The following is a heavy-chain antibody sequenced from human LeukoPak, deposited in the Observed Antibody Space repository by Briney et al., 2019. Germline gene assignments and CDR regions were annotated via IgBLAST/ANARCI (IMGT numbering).Heavy chain of an antibody. Sequence: PGGSLRLSCAASGFTFSNAWMSWVRQAPGKGLEWISSITSSSSSIYSADSVKGRLTISRDNAKNSLYLEMNSLRDEDTAVYYCARDLAWGAYWGQGTLVTVSS. V-gene: IGHV3-21*01. CDR3: ARDLAWGAY. J-gene: IGHJ4*02. CDR2: ITSSSSSI. CDR1: GFTFSNAW. D-gene: IGHD4/OR15-4a*01.